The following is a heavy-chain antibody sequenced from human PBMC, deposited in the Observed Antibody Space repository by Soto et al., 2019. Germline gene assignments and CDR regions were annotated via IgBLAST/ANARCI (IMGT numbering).Heavy chain of an antibody. CDR1: GYTFTSYG. J-gene: IGHJ6*03. V-gene: IGHV1-18*01. CDR3: AREVAARLNYYYYYMDV. CDR2: ISAYNGNT. Sequence: GASVKVTCKASGYTFTSYGISWVRQATGQGLEWMGWISAYNGNTNYAQKLQGRVTMTTDTSTSTAYMELRSLRSDDTAVYYCAREVAARLNYYYYYMDVWGKGTTVTVSS. D-gene: IGHD6-6*01.